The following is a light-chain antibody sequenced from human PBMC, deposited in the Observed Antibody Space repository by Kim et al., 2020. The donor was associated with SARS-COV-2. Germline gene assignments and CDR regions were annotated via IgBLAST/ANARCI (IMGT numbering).Light chain of an antibody. V-gene: IGLV2-8*01. CDR3: SSYAGSNNFVV. J-gene: IGLJ3*02. CDR1: RSDVGGYNY. Sequence: QSVTISCTGSRSDVGGYNYVSWYQQHPGKAPILMIYGVSRRPSGVPDRFSGSKSGNTASLTVSGLQAEDEADYYCSSYAGSNNFVVFGGGTQLTVL. CDR2: GVS.